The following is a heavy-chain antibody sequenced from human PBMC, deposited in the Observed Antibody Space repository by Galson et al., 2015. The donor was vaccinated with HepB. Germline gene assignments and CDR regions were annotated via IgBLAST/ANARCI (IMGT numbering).Heavy chain of an antibody. D-gene: IGHD6-13*01. CDR1: GFTFSNYG. V-gene: IGHV3-33*01. CDR2: IWYDGSNK. J-gene: IGHJ4*02. CDR3: ARGLGSSWHNFDY. Sequence: SLRLSCAASGFTFSNYGMHWVRQAPGKGLEWVAVIWYDGSNKYYADSVKGRFTISRNNSKNTLYLQMNSLRAEDTAVYYCARGLGSSWHNFDYWGQGTLVTVSS.